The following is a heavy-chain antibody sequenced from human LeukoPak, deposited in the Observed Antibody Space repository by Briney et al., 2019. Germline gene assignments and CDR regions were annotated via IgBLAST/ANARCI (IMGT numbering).Heavy chain of an antibody. CDR1: GFTFSDYY. CDR2: ISSSSSYT. CDR3: ATGILAASKY. V-gene: IGHV3-11*03. D-gene: IGHD6-13*01. J-gene: IGHJ4*02. Sequence: PGGSLRLSCAASGFTFSDYYMSWIRQAPGKGLEWVSYISSSSSYTNYADSVKGRFTISRDNAKNSLYLQMNSLRAEDTAVYYCATGILAASKYWGQGTLVTVSS.